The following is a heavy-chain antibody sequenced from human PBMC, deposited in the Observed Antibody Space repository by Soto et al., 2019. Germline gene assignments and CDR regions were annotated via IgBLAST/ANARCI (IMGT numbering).Heavy chain of an antibody. Sequence: ASVKVSCKASGYTFTSYDINWVRQATGQGLEWMGWMNPNSGNTGYAQKFQGRVTMTRNTSISTAYMELSSLRSEDTAVYYCACFPSAGAVDLGYWGQGTLVTVSS. D-gene: IGHD6-19*01. CDR2: MNPNSGNT. CDR3: ACFPSAGAVDLGY. V-gene: IGHV1-8*01. J-gene: IGHJ4*02. CDR1: GYTFTSYD.